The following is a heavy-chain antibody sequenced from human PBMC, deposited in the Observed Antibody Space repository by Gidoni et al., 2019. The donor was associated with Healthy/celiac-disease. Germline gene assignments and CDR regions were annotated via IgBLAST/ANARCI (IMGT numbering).Heavy chain of an antibody. Sequence: LEWVAGISWNSGSIGYADSVKGRFTISRGNAKNSLYLQMNSLRYDDTAFYYCAKDNGYTFGLGGMDVWGQVTTVTVSS. CDR3: AKDNGYTFGLGGMDV. V-gene: IGHV3-9*01. D-gene: IGHD2-2*02. CDR2: ISWNSGSI. J-gene: IGHJ6*02.